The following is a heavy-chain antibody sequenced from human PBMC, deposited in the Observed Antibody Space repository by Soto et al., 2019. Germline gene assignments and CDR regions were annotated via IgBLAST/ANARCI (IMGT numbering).Heavy chain of an antibody. Sequence: ASETLSLTCTVSGGSISSGDYYWSWIRQPPGKGLEWIGYIYYSGSTYYNPSLKSRVTISVDTSKNQFSLKLSSVTAADTAVYYCARVPYGGNSLWFDPWGQGTLVTVSS. CDR1: GGSISSGDYY. CDR3: ARVPYGGNSLWFDP. CDR2: IYYSGST. V-gene: IGHV4-30-4*01. J-gene: IGHJ5*02. D-gene: IGHD2-21*02.